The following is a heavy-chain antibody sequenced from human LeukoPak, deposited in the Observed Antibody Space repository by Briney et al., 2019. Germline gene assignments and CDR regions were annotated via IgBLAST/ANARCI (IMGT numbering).Heavy chain of an antibody. CDR3: ARDQEAGGDTNDY. V-gene: IGHV1-2*02. J-gene: IGHJ4*02. CDR2: INPNSGGT. D-gene: IGHD3-16*01. Sequence: ASVKVSCKASGYTFTGYYMHWVRQAPGQGLEWMGWINPNSGGTNYAQKFQGRVTMTRDTSISTAYMELSRLRSDDTAVYYCARDQEAGGDTNDYWGQGTLVTVSS. CDR1: GYTFTGYY.